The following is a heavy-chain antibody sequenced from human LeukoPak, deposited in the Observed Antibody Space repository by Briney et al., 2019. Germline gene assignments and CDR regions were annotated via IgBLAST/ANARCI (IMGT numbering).Heavy chain of an antibody. CDR3: ARGHGSGSYYNYYYFYMDV. CDR2: IYHSGST. Sequence: PSETLSLTCTVSGYSISSGYYWGWIRQPPGKGLEWIGSIYHSGSTYYNPSLKSRATISVVTSKIQFSLKLSSMTAADTAVYYCARGHGSGSYYNYYYFYMDVWGKGTTVTVSS. J-gene: IGHJ6*03. CDR1: GYSISSGYY. V-gene: IGHV4-38-2*02. D-gene: IGHD3-10*01.